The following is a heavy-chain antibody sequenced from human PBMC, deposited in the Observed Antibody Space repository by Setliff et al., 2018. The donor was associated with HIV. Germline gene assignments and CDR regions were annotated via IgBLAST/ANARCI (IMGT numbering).Heavy chain of an antibody. V-gene: IGHV2-5*01. CDR2: IYWNDNK. Sequence: SGPTLVNPTQTLTLTCTFSGFSLSTSGVGVGWIRQPPGKALEWLAVIYWNDNKPYTPSLRSRLTVIRDTSKNQVVLTMTNMDPVDTATYFCAHTPVRAVDGTYYSYYMDVWGTGITVTVSS. CDR3: AHTPVRAVDGTYYSYYMDV. D-gene: IGHD6-19*01. CDR1: GFSLSTSGVG. J-gene: IGHJ6*03.